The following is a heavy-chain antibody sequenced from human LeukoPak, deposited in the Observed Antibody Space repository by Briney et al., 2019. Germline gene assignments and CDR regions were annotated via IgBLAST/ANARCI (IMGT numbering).Heavy chain of an antibody. D-gene: IGHD6-19*01. V-gene: IGHV1-24*01. CDR1: GYTLTELS. CDR2: FDPEDGET. J-gene: IGHJ4*02. Sequence: GASVKVSCKVSGYTLTELSMHWVRQTPGKGLEWMGGFDPEDGETIYAQKFQGRVTMTEDTSTDTAYMELSSLRSEDTAVYYCATDQKYSSGPFDYWGQGTLVTVSS. CDR3: ATDQKYSSGPFDY.